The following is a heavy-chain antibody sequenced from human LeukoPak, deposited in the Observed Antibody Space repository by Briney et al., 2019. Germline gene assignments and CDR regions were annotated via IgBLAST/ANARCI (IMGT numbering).Heavy chain of an antibody. CDR3: AKSGYNRFDY. CDR2: ISGSGSGGST. D-gene: IGHD5-24*01. CDR1: GFTFSSYN. J-gene: IGHJ4*02. Sequence: PGGSLRLSCAASGFTFSSYNMNWVRQAPGKGLEWVSSISGSGSGGSTYYVDSVKGRFTISRDNSKNTLYLQMNSLIAEDTAVYYCAKSGYNRFDYWGQGTRVTVSS. V-gene: IGHV3-23*01.